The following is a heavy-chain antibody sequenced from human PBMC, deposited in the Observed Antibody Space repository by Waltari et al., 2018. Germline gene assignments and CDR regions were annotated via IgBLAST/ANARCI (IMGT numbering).Heavy chain of an antibody. CDR1: GGSFSGYY. CDR3: ARFPGIAAAGTGNWFDP. Sequence: QVQLQQWGAGLLKPSETLSLTCAVYGGSFSGYYWRLIRQAPGKGLEWIGEINHSGSTNYNPSLKSRVTISVDTSKNQFSLELSSVTAADTAVYYCARFPGIAAAGTGNWFDPWGQGTLVTVSS. J-gene: IGHJ5*02. CDR2: INHSGST. D-gene: IGHD6-13*01. V-gene: IGHV4-34*01.